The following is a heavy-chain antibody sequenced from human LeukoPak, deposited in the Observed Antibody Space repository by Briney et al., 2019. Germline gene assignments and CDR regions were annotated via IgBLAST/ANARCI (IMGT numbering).Heavy chain of an antibody. D-gene: IGHD1-26*01. CDR3: AKDMAASRSYYLDY. Sequence: GGSLRLSCAASGFTFDDYAMHWVRQAPGKGLEWVSGISWNSGSIGYAGSLKGRFTISRDNAKNSLYLQMNSLRAEDTAFYCCAKDMAASRSYYLDYWGQGTLVTVSS. J-gene: IGHJ4*02. CDR1: GFTFDDYA. CDR2: ISWNSGSI. V-gene: IGHV3-9*01.